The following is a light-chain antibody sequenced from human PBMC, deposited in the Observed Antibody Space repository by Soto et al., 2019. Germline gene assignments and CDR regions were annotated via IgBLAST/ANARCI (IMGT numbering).Light chain of an antibody. J-gene: IGLJ2*01. Sequence: QSALTQPRSVSGSPGQSVTISCTGTSSDVGGYNYVSWYQQHPGKAPKLMIYDVSKRPSGVPDRFSGSKSGNTASLTISGLQAEDEAEYYCCSYAGSVVFGGGTKVTVL. CDR3: CSYAGSVV. CDR1: SSDVGGYNY. CDR2: DVS. V-gene: IGLV2-11*01.